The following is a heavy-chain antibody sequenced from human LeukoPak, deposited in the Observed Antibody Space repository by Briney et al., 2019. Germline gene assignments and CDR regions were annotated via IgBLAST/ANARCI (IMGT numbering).Heavy chain of an antibody. CDR1: GFTFSSYS. CDR3: ARFIQLWRTFDY. CDR2: ISYDGSNK. V-gene: IGHV3-30*03. Sequence: GGSLRLSCAASGFTFSSYSMNWVRQAPGKGLEWVAVISYDGSNKYYADSVKGRFTISRDNSKNTLYLQMNSLRAEDTAVYYCARFIQLWRTFDYWGQGTLVTVSS. D-gene: IGHD5-18*01. J-gene: IGHJ4*02.